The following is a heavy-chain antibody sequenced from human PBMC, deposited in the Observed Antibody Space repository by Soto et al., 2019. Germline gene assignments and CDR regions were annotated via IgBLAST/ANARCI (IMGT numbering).Heavy chain of an antibody. J-gene: IGHJ3*02. D-gene: IGHD3-16*01. CDR2: IIPILGTT. CDR1: GGTFSDYP. V-gene: IGHV1-69*06. Sequence: QLVQSGAEVKKPGSSVNISCKASGGTFSDYPISWVRQAPGQGLEWMGGIIPILGTTNYAQKFQGRVTITADKSTSTAYMELSSLTSEDTAVYFCSRAQSYTWGGQTAFDIWGQGTVVTVSS. CDR3: SRAQSYTWGGQTAFDI.